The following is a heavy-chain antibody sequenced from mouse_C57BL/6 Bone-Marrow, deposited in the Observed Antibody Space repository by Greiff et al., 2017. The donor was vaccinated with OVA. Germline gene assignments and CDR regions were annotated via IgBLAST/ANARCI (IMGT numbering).Heavy chain of an antibody. D-gene: IGHD3-1*01. J-gene: IGHJ3*01. CDR2: IDPETGGT. Sequence: VQLQQSGAELVRPGASVTLSCKASGYTFTDYEMHWVKQTPVHGLEWIGAIDPETGGTAYNQKFKGKAILTADKSSSTAYMELRSLTSEDSAVYYCTRSGNSGDVAWFAYWGQGTLVTVSA. V-gene: IGHV1-15*01. CDR1: GYTFTDYE. CDR3: TRSGNSGDVAWFAY.